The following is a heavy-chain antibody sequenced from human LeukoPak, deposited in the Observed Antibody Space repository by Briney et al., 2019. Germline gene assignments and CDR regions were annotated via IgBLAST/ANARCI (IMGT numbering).Heavy chain of an antibody. Sequence: GGSLRLSCAASGFTFDDYGMSWVRQAPGKGLEWVSGINWNGGSTGYADSVKGRFTISRDNAKNSPYLQMNSLRAEDTALYYCASSSGWYIAFDIWGQGTMVTVSS. CDR2: INWNGGST. J-gene: IGHJ3*02. V-gene: IGHV3-20*04. CDR3: ASSSGWYIAFDI. CDR1: GFTFDDYG. D-gene: IGHD6-19*01.